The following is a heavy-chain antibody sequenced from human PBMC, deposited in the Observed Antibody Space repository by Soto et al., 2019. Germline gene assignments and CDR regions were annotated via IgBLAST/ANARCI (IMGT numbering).Heavy chain of an antibody. D-gene: IGHD6-13*01. J-gene: IGHJ4*02. CDR3: GRPPPGKYGSSWSPPIPHFDY. CDR2: ISAYNGNT. V-gene: IGHV1-18*01. Sequence: ASVKVSCKASGYTFTSYGISWVRQAPGQGLEWMGWISAYNGNTNNAQKLQGRVTMTTDTSTSTAYMELRSLRSDDTAVYFCGRPPPGKYGSSWSPPIPHFDYWGQGTLVTVSS. CDR1: GYTFTSYG.